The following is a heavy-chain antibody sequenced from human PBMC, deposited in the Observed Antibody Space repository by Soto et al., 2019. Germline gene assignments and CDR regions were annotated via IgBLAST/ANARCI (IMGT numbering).Heavy chain of an antibody. J-gene: IGHJ3*02. Sequence: GGSLRLSCAASGFTFSSYAMSWFRQAPGKRLEWVSAISGSGGSTYYADSVKGRFTISRDNSKNTLYLQMNSLRAEDTAVYYCAKSYYYDSSGSLDAFDIWGQGTMVTVSS. CDR3: AKSYYYDSSGSLDAFDI. CDR2: ISGSGGST. CDR1: GFTFSSYA. V-gene: IGHV3-23*01. D-gene: IGHD3-22*01.